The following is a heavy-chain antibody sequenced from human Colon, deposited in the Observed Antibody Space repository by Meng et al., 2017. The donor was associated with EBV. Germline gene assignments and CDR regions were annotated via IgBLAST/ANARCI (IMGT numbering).Heavy chain of an antibody. CDR2: ITTKASNYAT. Sequence: GQLGGSGGGLVPPGASLRLSCEASGYTFTTSAVHWVRQASGKGLEWVGRITTKASNYATAYVASVEGRFTVSRDDSTNTAYLRMNSLKTEDTAVYYCTNLDYWGQGILVTVSS. V-gene: IGHV3-73*01. CDR3: TNLDY. CDR1: GYTFTTSA. J-gene: IGHJ4*02.